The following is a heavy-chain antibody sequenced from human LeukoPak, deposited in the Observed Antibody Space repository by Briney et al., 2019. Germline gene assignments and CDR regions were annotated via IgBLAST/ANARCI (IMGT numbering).Heavy chain of an antibody. CDR2: ISGSGGST. CDR1: GFTFISYA. Sequence: GGSLRLSCAASGFTFISYAMSWVRQAPGKGLEWVSAISGSGGSTYYADSVKGRFTISRDNSKNTLYLQMNSLRAEDTAVYYCAKTRGLLWFGKQIQIWGQGTLVTVSS. CDR3: AKTRGLLWFGKQIQI. V-gene: IGHV3-23*01. J-gene: IGHJ4*02. D-gene: IGHD3-10*01.